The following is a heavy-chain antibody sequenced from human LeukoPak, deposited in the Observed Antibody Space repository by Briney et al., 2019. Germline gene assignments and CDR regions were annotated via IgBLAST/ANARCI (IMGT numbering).Heavy chain of an antibody. J-gene: IGHJ6*03. CDR2: IRPKAYGGTT. CDR3: TRGAVGGYYYFNYYMDV. CDR1: GFNFADHA. Sequence: GGSLRLSCTGSGFNFADHAMSWVRQAPSKGREWVGYIRPKAYGGTTDYFASVKGRVTISRDDSKSIAYLQMESLKTEDTAVYYCTRGAVGGYYYFNYYMDVWGKGTTVAVSS. D-gene: IGHD4-23*01. V-gene: IGHV3-49*04.